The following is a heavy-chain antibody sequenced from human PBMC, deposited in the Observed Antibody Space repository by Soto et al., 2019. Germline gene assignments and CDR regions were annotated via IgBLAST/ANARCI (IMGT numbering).Heavy chain of an antibody. J-gene: IGHJ3*02. Sequence: PGGSLRLSCAASGFTFSSYGMHWVRQAPGKGLEWVAVIWYDGSNKYYADSVKGRFTISRDNSKNTLYLQMNSLRAEDTAVYYCARGGSYSGIDAFDIWGQGTMVTVSS. CDR3: ARGGSYSGIDAFDI. CDR2: IWYDGSNK. V-gene: IGHV3-33*01. D-gene: IGHD1-26*01. CDR1: GFTFSSYG.